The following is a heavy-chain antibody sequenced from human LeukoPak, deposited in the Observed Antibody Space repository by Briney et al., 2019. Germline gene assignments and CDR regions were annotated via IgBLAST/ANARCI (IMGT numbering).Heavy chain of an antibody. Sequence: ASVKVSCKASGGSFSSYAISWVRQAPGQGLEWMGGIIPIFGTANYAQKFQGRVTITADKSTSTAYMELSSLRSEDTAVYYCARVTYSSSWYYYYYYMDVWGKGTTVTVSS. V-gene: IGHV1-69*06. CDR2: IIPIFGTA. CDR3: ARVTYSSSWYYYYYYMDV. D-gene: IGHD6-13*01. J-gene: IGHJ6*03. CDR1: GGSFSSYA.